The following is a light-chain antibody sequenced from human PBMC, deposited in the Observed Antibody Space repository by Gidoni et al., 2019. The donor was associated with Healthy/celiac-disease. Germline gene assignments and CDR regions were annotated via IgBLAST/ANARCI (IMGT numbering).Light chain of an antibody. CDR1: QSISSY. CDR3: QQSYSTPRT. J-gene: IGKJ1*01. CDR2: AAS. V-gene: IGKV1-39*01. Sequence: DIQMTQSPSSLSASVGDRVTITCRASQSISSYLNWYQQKQGKAPKLLIYAASSLQSGVPSRFSGRGSGTDFTLTISSLQPEDFATYYCQQSYSTPRTFXQXTKVEIK.